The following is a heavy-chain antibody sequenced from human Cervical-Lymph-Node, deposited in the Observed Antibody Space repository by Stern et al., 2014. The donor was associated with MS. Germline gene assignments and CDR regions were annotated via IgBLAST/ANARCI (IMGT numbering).Heavy chain of an antibody. V-gene: IGHV1-69*01. CDR1: GGTFSTYK. D-gene: IGHD5-12*01. J-gene: IGHJ4*02. CDR3: ARLGSGYDSSYLDF. CDR2: IIPIFGTA. Sequence: VQLVESGSEAKKPGSSVKVSCKVSGGTFSTYKISWVRQAPGQGLEWLGAIIPIFGTAYYAQKFQDRVTIIADESTSEVHMELISLRSEDTGVYYCARLGSGYDSSYLDFWGQGTLVTVSS.